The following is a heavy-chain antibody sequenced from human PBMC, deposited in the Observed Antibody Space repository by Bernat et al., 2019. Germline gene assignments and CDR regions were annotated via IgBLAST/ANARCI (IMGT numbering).Heavy chain of an antibody. J-gene: IGHJ4*02. CDR3: AEGYYDFWSGYYGGVYFDY. D-gene: IGHD3-3*01. CDR2: IYYSGST. Sequence: QLQLQESGPGLVKPSETLSLTCTVSGGSISSSSYYWGWIHQPPGKGLEWIGSIYYSGSTYYNPSLKSRVTISVDTSKNQFSLKLSSVTAADTAVYYCAEGYYDFWSGYYGGVYFDYWGQGTLVTVSS. V-gene: IGHV4-39*01. CDR1: GGSISSSSYY.